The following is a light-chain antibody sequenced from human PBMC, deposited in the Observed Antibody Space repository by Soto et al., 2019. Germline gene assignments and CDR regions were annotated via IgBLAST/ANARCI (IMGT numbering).Light chain of an antibody. CDR3: SSYGGSDNFGV. V-gene: IGLV2-8*01. CDR2: EVN. J-gene: IGLJ1*01. Sequence: QSVLTQPPSASGSLGQSVTISCTGTSSDVGAYDFVSWYQQHPGQVPKLMIYEVNKRPSGVPNRFSGSKSGNTASLTVSGLQAEDEADYYCSSYGGSDNFGVSGTGTKLTVL. CDR1: SSDVGAYDF.